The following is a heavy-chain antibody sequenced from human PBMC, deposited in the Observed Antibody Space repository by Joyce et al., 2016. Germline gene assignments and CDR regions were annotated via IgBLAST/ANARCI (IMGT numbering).Heavy chain of an antibody. CDR1: GGSISSGSYS. V-gene: IGHV4-30-2*06. Sequence: QLQLQESGSRLVRPSQTLSLTCTVSGGSISSGSYSWSWIRQSPGKGLECIGYIYHYGSAYYNPSLEGRVTMSVDKSNNQFSLNLNSVTAADTAVYYCARGGGSSWPFDYWGQGTLVTVSS. D-gene: IGHD6-13*01. J-gene: IGHJ4*01. CDR2: IYHYGSA. CDR3: ARGGGSSWPFDY.